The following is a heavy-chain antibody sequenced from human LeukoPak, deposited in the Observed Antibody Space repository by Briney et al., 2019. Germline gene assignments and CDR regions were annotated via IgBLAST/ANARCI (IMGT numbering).Heavy chain of an antibody. CDR2: IKSKTDGGTT. J-gene: IGHJ4*02. D-gene: IGHD1-14*01. V-gene: IGHV3-15*01. CDR3: TAPDFLDY. CDR1: GFTFSNAW. Sequence: PGGSLRLSCAASGFTFSNAWMSWVRQAPGKGLEWVGCIKSKTDGGTTDYAAPVKGGFTISRDDSKNTLYLQMNSLKTEDTAVYYCTAPDFLDYWGQGTLVTVSS.